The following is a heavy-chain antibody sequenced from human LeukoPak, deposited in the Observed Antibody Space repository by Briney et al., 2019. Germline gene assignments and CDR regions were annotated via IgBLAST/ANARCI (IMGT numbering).Heavy chain of an antibody. D-gene: IGHD3-9*01. J-gene: IGHJ3*02. CDR2: IYYSGST. Sequence: SETLSLTCTVSGGSISSSSYYWSWIRQPPGKGLEWIGYIYYSGSTNYNPSLKSRVTISVDTSKNQFSLKLSSVTAADTAVYYCARRDDILTGSAAFDIWGQGTMVTVSS. V-gene: IGHV4-61*05. CDR3: ARRDDILTGSAAFDI. CDR1: GGSISSSSYY.